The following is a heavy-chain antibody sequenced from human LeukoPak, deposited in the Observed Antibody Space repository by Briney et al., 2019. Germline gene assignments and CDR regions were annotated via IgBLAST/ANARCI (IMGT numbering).Heavy chain of an antibody. CDR1: GFTFSSYW. J-gene: IGHJ6*02. CDR2: INSDGSST. V-gene: IGHV3-74*01. CDR3: ATVMRGYAYYYGMDV. D-gene: IGHD6-25*01. Sequence: PGGSLRLSCAASGFTFSSYWMHWVRHAPGKGLVWVSRINSDGSSTSYADSVKGRFTISRDNAKNTLYLQMNSLRAEDTAVYYCATVMRGYAYYYGMDVWGQGTTVTVSS.